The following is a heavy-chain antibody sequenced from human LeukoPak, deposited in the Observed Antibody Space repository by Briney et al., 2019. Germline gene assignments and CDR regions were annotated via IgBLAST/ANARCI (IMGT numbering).Heavy chain of an antibody. CDR3: ARYLGFGELSPHNWFDP. CDR2: IYYSGNT. D-gene: IGHD3-10*01. J-gene: IGHJ5*02. CDR1: GGSISSSSYY. Sequence: SKTLSLTCTVSGGSISSSSYYWGWIRQPPGKGLEWIGSIYYSGNTYYNPSLKSRVTISVDTSKNQFSLKLSSVTAADTAVYYCARYLGFGELSPHNWFDPWGQGTLVTVSS. V-gene: IGHV4-39*07.